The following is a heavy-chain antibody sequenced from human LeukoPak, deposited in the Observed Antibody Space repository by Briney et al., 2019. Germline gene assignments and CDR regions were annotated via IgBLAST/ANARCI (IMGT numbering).Heavy chain of an antibody. Sequence: ASVKVSCKASGYTFTGYYMHWVRQAPGQGLEWMGWINPNSGGTNYAQKFQGRVTMTRDTSISTAYMELSRLRSDDTAVYYCARGSPSHYDSSGYPLDYWGQGTLVTVSS. CDR1: GYTFTGYY. J-gene: IGHJ4*02. V-gene: IGHV1-2*02. CDR3: ARGSPSHYDSSGYPLDY. D-gene: IGHD3-22*01. CDR2: INPNSGGT.